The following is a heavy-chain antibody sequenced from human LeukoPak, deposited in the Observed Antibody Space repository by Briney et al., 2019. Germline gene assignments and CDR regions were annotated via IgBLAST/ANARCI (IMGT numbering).Heavy chain of an antibody. Sequence: SETLSLTCSVSGGSISSLYWSWIRQPPGKGLEWIGYIYYTGSTNYNPSLKSRVTMFVDMSKNQFSLRLSSVTAADTAVYYCARRGNYGRHWFDPWGQGTLVTVSS. CDR3: ARRGNYGRHWFDP. J-gene: IGHJ5*02. CDR1: GGSISSLY. V-gene: IGHV4-59*08. D-gene: IGHD1-7*01. CDR2: IYYTGST.